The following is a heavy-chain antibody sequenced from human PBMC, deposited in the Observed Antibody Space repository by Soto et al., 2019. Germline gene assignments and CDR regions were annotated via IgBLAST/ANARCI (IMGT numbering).Heavy chain of an antibody. CDR3: NRGSQYDFWSGYL. V-gene: IGHV1-69*06. Sequence: QERLVQSGAEVRKPGSSVTVSCKVTGVTSTRYAINWVRQAPGHGLEWMGGIVPMFGTPKYAQKFQGRVTITADTSTNIAYMELRSLRSEDTAVYYCNRGSQYDFWSGYLWGQGTLVYASS. D-gene: IGHD3-3*01. CDR2: IVPMFGTP. CDR1: GVTSTRYA. J-gene: IGHJ4*02.